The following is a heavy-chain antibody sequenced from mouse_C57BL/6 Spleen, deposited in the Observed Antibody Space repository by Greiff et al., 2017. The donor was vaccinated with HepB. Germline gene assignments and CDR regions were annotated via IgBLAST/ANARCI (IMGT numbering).Heavy chain of an antibody. J-gene: IGHJ2*01. CDR1: GYTFTSYG. CDR2: IYPRSGNT. V-gene: IGHV1-81*01. CDR3: ARAYGSSYVFDY. D-gene: IGHD1-1*01. Sequence: VHLVESGAELARPGASVKLSCKASGYTFTSYGISWVKQRTGQGLEWIGEIYPRSGNTYYNEKFKGKATLTADKSSSTAYMELRSLTSEDSAVYFCARAYGSSYVFDYWGQGTTLTVSS.